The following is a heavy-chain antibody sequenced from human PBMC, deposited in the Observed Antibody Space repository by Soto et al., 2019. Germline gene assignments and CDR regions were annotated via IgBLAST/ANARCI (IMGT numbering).Heavy chain of an antibody. CDR2: IYHSGST. D-gene: IGHD5-12*01. CDR3: AAGGGLPRYC. J-gene: IGHJ4*02. CDR1: GGSISSGGYS. V-gene: IGHV4-30-2*01. Sequence: QLQLQESGSGLVKPSQTLSLTCAVSGGSISSGGYSWSWIRQPPGKGLEWIGYIYHSGSTYYNPSRERRVTISVDRSKNQCSLKLSSVPAADTAVYYCAAGGGLPRYCWGQGTLVTVSS.